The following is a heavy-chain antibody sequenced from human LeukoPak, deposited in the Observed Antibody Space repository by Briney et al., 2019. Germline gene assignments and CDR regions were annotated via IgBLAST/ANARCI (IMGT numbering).Heavy chain of an antibody. V-gene: IGHV1-8*01. D-gene: IGHD3-10*01. CDR2: MNPNSGNT. Sequence: ASVKVSCKASGYTFTSYDINWVRQATGQGLEWMGWMNPNSGNTGYAQKFQGRVTMTRNTSISTAYMELSSLRSEDTAVYYCARGPNPGGIWFGESFTHYYYYGMDVWGQGTTVTVSS. J-gene: IGHJ6*02. CDR3: ARGPNPGGIWFGESFTHYYYYGMDV. CDR1: GYTFTSYD.